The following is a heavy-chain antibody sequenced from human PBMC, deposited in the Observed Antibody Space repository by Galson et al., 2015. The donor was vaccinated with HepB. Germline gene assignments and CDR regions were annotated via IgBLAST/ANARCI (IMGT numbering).Heavy chain of an antibody. CDR2: ISGSGGST. D-gene: IGHD3-10*01. J-gene: IGHJ4*02. CDR3: AKGRDYGSGSYYPVDYFDY. V-gene: IGHV3-23*01. CDR1: GFTFSSYA. Sequence: SLRLSCAASGFTFSSYAMSWVRQAPGKGLEWVSAISGSGGSTYYADSVKGRFTISRDNSKNTLYLQMNSLRAEDTAVYYCAKGRDYGSGSYYPVDYFDYWGQGTLVTVSS.